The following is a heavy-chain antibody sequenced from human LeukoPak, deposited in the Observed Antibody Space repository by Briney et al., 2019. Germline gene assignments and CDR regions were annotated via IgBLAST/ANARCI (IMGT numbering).Heavy chain of an antibody. CDR3: AKSARADWFDP. CDR2: IYTSGST. J-gene: IGHJ5*02. Sequence: PSETLSLTCTVSGGSISSGSYYWSWIRQPAGKGLEWIGRIYTSGSTNYNPSLKSRVTISVDTSKNQFSLKLSSVTAADTAVYYCAKSARADWFDPWGQGTLVTVSS. D-gene: IGHD6-25*01. CDR1: GGSISSGSYY. V-gene: IGHV4-61*02.